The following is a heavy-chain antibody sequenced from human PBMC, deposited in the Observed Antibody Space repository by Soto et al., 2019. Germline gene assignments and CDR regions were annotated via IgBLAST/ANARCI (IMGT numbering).Heavy chain of an antibody. CDR1: GFTFSSSG. J-gene: IGHJ4*02. CDR2: ISYDGTNK. D-gene: IGHD1-20*01. CDR3: AKEFHTWNYFDY. Sequence: GGSLRLSCAASGFTFSSSGMHWVRQAPGKGLEWVAVISYDGTNKYYADSVKGRFTISRDNSKNTLYLQMNSLRAEDAGVYYCAKEFHTWNYFDYWGQGTLVTVSS. V-gene: IGHV3-30*18.